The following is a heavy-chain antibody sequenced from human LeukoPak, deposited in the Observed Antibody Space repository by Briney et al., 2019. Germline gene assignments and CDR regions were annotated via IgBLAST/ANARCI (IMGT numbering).Heavy chain of an antibody. V-gene: IGHV4-59*11. CDR2: IYYSGST. Sequence: PSETLSLTCTVSGGSISSHYWSWIRQPPGKGLEWIGYIYYSGSTNYNPSLKSRATISVDTSKNQFSLKLSSVTAADTAVYYCARARNSGYDGYNWFDPWGREPWSPSPQ. J-gene: IGHJ5*02. CDR3: ARARNSGYDGYNWFDP. D-gene: IGHD5-12*01. CDR1: GGSISSHY.